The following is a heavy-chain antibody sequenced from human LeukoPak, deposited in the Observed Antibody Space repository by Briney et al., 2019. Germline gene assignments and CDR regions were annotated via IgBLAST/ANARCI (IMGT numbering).Heavy chain of an antibody. CDR2: ISSSSSYI. V-gene: IGHV3-21*01. D-gene: IGHD3-3*01. Sequence: PGGSLRLSCAASGFTFSSYSMNWVRQAPGKGLEWVSSISSSSSYIYYADSVKGRFTTSRDNAKNSLYLQMNSLRAEDTAVYYCARDPEECNWFDPWGQGTLVTVSS. CDR1: GFTFSSYS. J-gene: IGHJ5*02. CDR3: ARDPEECNWFDP.